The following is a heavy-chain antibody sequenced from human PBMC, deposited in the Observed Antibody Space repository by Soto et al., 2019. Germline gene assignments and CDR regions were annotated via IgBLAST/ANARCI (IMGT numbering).Heavy chain of an antibody. D-gene: IGHD6-6*01. CDR2: INPESCGT. V-gene: IGHV1-2*02. CDR3: ASRRRSSGD. J-gene: IGHJ1*01. CDR1: GYVXTGYL. Sequence: SXKVSFKASGYVXTGYLMDLVRQAPGQGFEWLGWINPESCGTKYAQNFQGRVTITKDTSISTAYMELGSLTSDDTAVYYCASRRRSSGDWGQGTLGTVSS.